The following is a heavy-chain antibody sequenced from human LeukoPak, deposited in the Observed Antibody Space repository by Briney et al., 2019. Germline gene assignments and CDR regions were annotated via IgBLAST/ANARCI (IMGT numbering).Heavy chain of an antibody. CDR1: GFTVSSNY. CDR3: AREGDGYNYYFDY. D-gene: IGHD5-24*01. V-gene: IGHV3-53*01. CDR2: IYSGGST. J-gene: IGHJ4*02. Sequence: PGGSLRLSCAASGFTVSSNYMSWVRQAPGKGLEWVSVIYSGGSTFYADSVKGRFTISRDNSKNTVYLQMNSLRVEDTAVYYCAREGDGYNYYFDYWGQGTLVAVSS.